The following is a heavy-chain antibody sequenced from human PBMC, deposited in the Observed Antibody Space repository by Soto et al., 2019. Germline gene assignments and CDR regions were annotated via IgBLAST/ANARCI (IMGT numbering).Heavy chain of an antibody. D-gene: IGHD3-16*01. J-gene: IGHJ4*02. V-gene: IGHV3-30-3*01. CDR3: ARDWVY. CDR2: ISYDGSNK. CDR1: GFTFSSYA. Sequence: QVQLVESGGGVVQPGRSLRLSCAASGFTFSSYAMHWVRQAPGKGLEWVAVISYDGSNKYYADSVKGRFTISRDNSKNTLYLQMNSLRAEETAVYYCARDWVYWGQGTLVTVSS.